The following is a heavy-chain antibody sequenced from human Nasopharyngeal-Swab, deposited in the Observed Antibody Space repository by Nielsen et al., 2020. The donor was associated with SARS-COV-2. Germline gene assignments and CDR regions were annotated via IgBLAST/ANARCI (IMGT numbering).Heavy chain of an antibody. Sequence: GESLKISCAASGFNFSSYAMSRVRQAPGKGLEWVSAISGSGGSTYYADSVKGRFTISRDNSKNTLYLQMNSLRAEDTAVYYCAKDPAAGNLDYWGQGTLVTVSS. CDR1: GFNFSSYA. CDR3: AKDPAAGNLDY. V-gene: IGHV3-23*01. CDR2: ISGSGGST. J-gene: IGHJ4*02. D-gene: IGHD6-13*01.